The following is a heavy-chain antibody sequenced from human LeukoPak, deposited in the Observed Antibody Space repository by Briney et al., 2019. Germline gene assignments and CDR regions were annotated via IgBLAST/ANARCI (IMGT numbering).Heavy chain of an antibody. D-gene: IGHD2-15*01. CDR3: ARHGGFTSPPLY. CDR1: GGSISSGGYY. J-gene: IGHJ4*02. V-gene: IGHV4-31*03. Sequence: SQTLSLTCTVSGGSISSGGYYWSWIRQHPGKGLEWIGYIYYSGSTYYNPSLKSRVTISVDTSKNQFSLKLSSVTAADTAVYYCARHGGFTSPPLYWGQGTLVTVSS. CDR2: IYYSGST.